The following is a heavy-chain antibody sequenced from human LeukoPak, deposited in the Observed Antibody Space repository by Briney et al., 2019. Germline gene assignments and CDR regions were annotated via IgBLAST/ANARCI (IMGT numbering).Heavy chain of an antibody. CDR2: IYSGGST. CDR1: GFTVSSNY. CDR3: ARATYNWNYGMWFDP. J-gene: IGHJ5*02. V-gene: IGHV3-66*02. Sequence: GGSLRLSCAASGFTVSSNYMSWVRQAPGKGLEWVSVIYSGGSTYYADSVKGQFTISRDNSKNTLYLQMNSLRAEDTAVYYCARATYNWNYGMWFDPWGQGTLVTVSS. D-gene: IGHD1-7*01.